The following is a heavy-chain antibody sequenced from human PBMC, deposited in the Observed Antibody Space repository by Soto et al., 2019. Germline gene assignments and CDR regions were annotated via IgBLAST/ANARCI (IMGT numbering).Heavy chain of an antibody. Sequence: QVQLQESGPGLVKPSGTLSLTCAVSGGSISSSTWWSWVRQPPGKGLEWIGEIYHSGSTNYNPSLKSRVTISVDKAKNQFSLKLTSVTAADTAVYYCASKTYESRGTFDYWGQGSLVTVSS. V-gene: IGHV4-4*02. D-gene: IGHD3-16*01. CDR3: ASKTYESRGTFDY. CDR1: GGSISSSTW. J-gene: IGHJ4*02. CDR2: IYHSGST.